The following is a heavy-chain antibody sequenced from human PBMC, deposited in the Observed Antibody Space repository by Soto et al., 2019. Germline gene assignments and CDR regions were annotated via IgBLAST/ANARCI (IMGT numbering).Heavy chain of an antibody. J-gene: IGHJ4*02. CDR1: GYTFTSYD. V-gene: IGHV1-8*01. Sequence: ASVKVSCKASGYTFTSYDINWVRQATGQGLEWMGWMNPTSGNTGYAQKFQGRVTITRNTSISTAYMELSSLRSEDTAVYYCARDQDDSSGYYYSYAGQGVPFYYDYWGQGTLVTVSS. CDR3: ARDQDDSSGYYYSYAGQGVPFYYDY. CDR2: MNPTSGNT. D-gene: IGHD3-22*01.